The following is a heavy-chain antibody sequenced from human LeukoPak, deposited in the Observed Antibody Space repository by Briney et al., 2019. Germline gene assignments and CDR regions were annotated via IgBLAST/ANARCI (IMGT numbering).Heavy chain of an antibody. J-gene: IGHJ6*02. CDR3: ARDSYYGMDV. V-gene: IGHV4-59*01. Sequence: SGTLSLTCAVSGGSMTSYYWSWIRQPPGKGLEWIGFISHIGSTNYNSSLRSRVTFSVDTSKSQFSLNLRSVTAADTAVYCCARDSYYGMDVWGQGTTVIVSS. CDR1: GGSMTSYY. CDR2: ISHIGST.